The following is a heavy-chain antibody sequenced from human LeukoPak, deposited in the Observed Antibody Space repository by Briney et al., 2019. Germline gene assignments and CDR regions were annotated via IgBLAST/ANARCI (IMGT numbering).Heavy chain of an antibody. D-gene: IGHD3-10*01. Sequence: PGGSLRLSCAASGFTFSSYWMSWVRQAPGKGLEWVANIKQDGSEKYYVDSVKGRFTISRDNAKNSLYLQMNSLRAEDTAVYYCARGITMVRGVIITADAFDIWGQGTMVTVSS. V-gene: IGHV3-7*04. CDR2: IKQDGSEK. CDR1: GFTFSSYW. J-gene: IGHJ3*02. CDR3: ARGITMVRGVIITADAFDI.